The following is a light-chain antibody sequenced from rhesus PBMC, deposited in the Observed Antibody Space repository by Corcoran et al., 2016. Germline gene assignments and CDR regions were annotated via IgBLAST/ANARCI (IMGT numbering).Light chain of an antibody. CDR1: QHVANI. CDR2: DAT. V-gene: IGKV3-35*01. Sequence: DIVMTQSPAILSLSPGERATLSCRASQHVANILAWYQQKPGQPPRPLIYDATTRATGIPDRFRASGSGTDFTPTIDSLEPEDLGVYYYLQESNWPWTFGQGTRVEIK. J-gene: IGKJ1*01. CDR3: LQESNWPWT.